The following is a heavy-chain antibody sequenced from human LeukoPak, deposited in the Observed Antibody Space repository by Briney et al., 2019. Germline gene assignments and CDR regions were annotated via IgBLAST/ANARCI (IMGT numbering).Heavy chain of an antibody. J-gene: IGHJ4*02. D-gene: IGHD3-22*01. V-gene: IGHV3-23*01. CDR2: VRGNGGTT. CDR3: AKGTYYYDSSGYYYGPTFDN. CDR1: GFTFINYA. Sequence: GGSLRLSCAASGFTFINYAMSWVRQAPGKGLEWVSVVRGNGGTTYYADSVKGRFSISRDNSKNTLILQMNILRAEDTAVYYCAKGTYYYDSSGYYYGPTFDNWGQGTLVTVSS.